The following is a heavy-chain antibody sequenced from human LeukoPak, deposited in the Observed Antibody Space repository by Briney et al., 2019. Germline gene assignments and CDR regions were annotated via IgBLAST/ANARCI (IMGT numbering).Heavy chain of an antibody. CDR1: GGSFSGYY. D-gene: IGHD1-26*01. J-gene: IGHJ4*02. Sequence: SETLSLTCAVYGGSFSGYYWSWIRQPPGKGLEWIGSIYYSGSTYYNPSLKSRVTISVDTSKNQFSLKLSSVTAADTAVYYCARRGASVGASFDYWGQGTLVTVSS. CDR2: IYYSGST. CDR3: ARRGASVGASFDY. V-gene: IGHV4-34*01.